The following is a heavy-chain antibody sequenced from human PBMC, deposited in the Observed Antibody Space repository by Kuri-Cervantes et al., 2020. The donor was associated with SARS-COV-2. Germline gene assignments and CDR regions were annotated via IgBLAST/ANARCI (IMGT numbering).Heavy chain of an antibody. CDR3: ARDQVVEWRDYYYYMDV. J-gene: IGHJ6*03. CDR1: EFTFSNYD. D-gene: IGHD2-15*01. V-gene: IGHV3-21*01. Sequence: GESLKISCTASEFTFSNYDMNWVRQTPGKGLEWVSSISSGGSYIYYADSVRGRYTISRDNAKNSLYLQMNSLRAEDTAVYYCARDQVVEWRDYYYYMDVWGKGTTVTVSS. CDR2: ISSGGSYI.